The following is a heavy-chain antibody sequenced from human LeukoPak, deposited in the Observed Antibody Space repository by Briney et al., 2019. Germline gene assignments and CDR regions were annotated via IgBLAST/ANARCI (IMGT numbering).Heavy chain of an antibody. D-gene: IGHD3-3*01. J-gene: IGHJ6*03. V-gene: IGHV4-4*07. CDR3: ARTTYYDFWSGYYFGSYYYYMDV. CDR2: IYTSGST. Sequence: SETLSLTCTVSGGSISSYYWSWIRQPAGKGLEWIGRIYTSGSTNYNPSLKSRVTMSVDTSKNQFSLKLSSVTAADTAAYYCARTTYYDFWSGYYFGSYYYYMDVWGKGTTVTVSS. CDR1: GGSISSYY.